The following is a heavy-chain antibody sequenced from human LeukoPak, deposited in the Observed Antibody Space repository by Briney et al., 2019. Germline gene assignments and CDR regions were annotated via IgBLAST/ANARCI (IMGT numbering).Heavy chain of an antibody. V-gene: IGHV1-2*02. CDR1: GYTFTGYY. CDR3: AKGRGSIAARSIDY. J-gene: IGHJ4*02. Sequence: ASVKVSCKASGYTFTGYYMHWVRQAPGQGLEGMGWINPNSGGTNYAQKFQGRVTMTRDTSISTAYMELSSLRSDDTAVYYCAKGRGSIAARSIDYWGQGTLVTVSS. D-gene: IGHD6-6*01. CDR2: INPNSGGT.